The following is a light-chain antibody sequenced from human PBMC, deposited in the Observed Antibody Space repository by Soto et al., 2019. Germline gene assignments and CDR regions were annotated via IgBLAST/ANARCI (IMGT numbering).Light chain of an antibody. CDR2: EVN. CDR1: SSDVGGYNY. CDR3: SSYAGSNNYI. Sequence: QSALTQPPSASGSPGQSVTISCTGTSSDVGGYNYVSWYQQHPGKAPKLIIYEVNKRPSGVPDRFSGSKSGNTASLTVSGLQAEDEADYYCSSYAGSNNYIFGTGVKLTVL. J-gene: IGLJ1*01. V-gene: IGLV2-8*01.